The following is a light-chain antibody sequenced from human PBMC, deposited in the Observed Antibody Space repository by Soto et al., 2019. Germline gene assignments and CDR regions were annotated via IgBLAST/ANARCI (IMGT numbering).Light chain of an antibody. CDR3: SSYTSSSTPYV. CDR1: SSDVGGYNY. J-gene: IGLJ1*01. CDR2: EVS. Sequence: QSVLTQPASVSGSHGQSITISCTGTSSDVGGYNYVSWYQQHPGKAPKLMIYEVSNRPSGDSDRFSGSKSGNTASLTISGLQAEDEADYYCSSYTSSSTPYVFGSGTKLTVL. V-gene: IGLV2-14*03.